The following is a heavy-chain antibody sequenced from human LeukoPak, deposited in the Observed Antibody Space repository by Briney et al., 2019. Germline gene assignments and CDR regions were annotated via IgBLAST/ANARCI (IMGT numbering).Heavy chain of an antibody. Sequence: GGSLRLSCAASGFTFSTYWMTWVRQAPGKGLEWVAHIKQDGNEKYYVDSVKGRFTISRDNAKNSLYLQMNSLRAEDTAVYYCARVLRYCSGGNCYSGGLGYMDVWGKGTTVTISS. D-gene: IGHD2-15*01. J-gene: IGHJ6*03. CDR2: IKQDGNEK. V-gene: IGHV3-7*01. CDR3: ARVLRYCSGGNCYSGGLGYMDV. CDR1: GFTFSTYW.